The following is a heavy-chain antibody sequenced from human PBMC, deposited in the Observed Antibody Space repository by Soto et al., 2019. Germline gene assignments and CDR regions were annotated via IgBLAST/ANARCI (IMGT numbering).Heavy chain of an antibody. J-gene: IGHJ4*02. D-gene: IGHD3-9*01. Sequence: ASVKVSCKASGYTFTNYGSSWVRQAPGQGLEWMGWISAYNGNTNYAQKVQGRVTMTTDTSTSTAYMELRSLRSDDTAVYYCARSPTTILPYYFDYWGQGTLVTVSS. CDR3: ARSPTTILPYYFDY. CDR2: ISAYNGNT. CDR1: GYTFTNYG. V-gene: IGHV1-18*01.